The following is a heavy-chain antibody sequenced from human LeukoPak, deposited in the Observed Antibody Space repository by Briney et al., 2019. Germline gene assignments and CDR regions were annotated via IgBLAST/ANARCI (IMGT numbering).Heavy chain of an antibody. J-gene: IGHJ6*03. CDR2: IQYDGSNE. V-gene: IGHV3-30*04. Sequence: GGSLRLSCTASRFTFGDYAMSWFRQAPGKGLEWVAYIQYDGSNEQYADSVKGRFTISRDNAKNSLYLQMNSLRAEDTAVYYCARDRVEELRYFDWLRGQYYYYYMDVWGKGTTVTVSS. CDR1: RFTFGDYA. CDR3: ARDRVEELRYFDWLRGQYYYYYMDV. D-gene: IGHD3-9*01.